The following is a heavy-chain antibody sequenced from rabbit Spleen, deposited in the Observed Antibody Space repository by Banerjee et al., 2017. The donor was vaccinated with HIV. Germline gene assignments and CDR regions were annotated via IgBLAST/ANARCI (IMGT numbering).Heavy chain of an antibody. CDR3: ARGDTSVWRGYLL. CDR1: GFSFSSGYD. CDR2: IKIVSGST. Sequence: QEQLVESGGGLVQPEGSLTLTCTASGFSFSSGYDMCWVRQAPGKGLEWIGCIKIVSGSTYYASWAKGRFTISKTSSTTVTLQMTSLTAADTATYFCARGDTSVWRGYLLWGPGTLVTVS. J-gene: IGHJ6*01. V-gene: IGHV1S45*01. D-gene: IGHD1-1*01.